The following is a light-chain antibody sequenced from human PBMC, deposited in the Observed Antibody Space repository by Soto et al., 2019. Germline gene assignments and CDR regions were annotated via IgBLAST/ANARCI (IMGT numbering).Light chain of an antibody. Sequence: DIVVAESPGTLSLSPGERVTLSCRTSQSLTSFYLAWYQQQPGQAHRLLIDGATSRATGIPDRFSGSGSGTDFSLTVSRLEPEDFAVYYCQQYDASPVTFGQGTRLEI. CDR1: QSLTSFY. CDR3: QQYDASPVT. J-gene: IGKJ5*01. CDR2: GAT. V-gene: IGKV3-20*01.